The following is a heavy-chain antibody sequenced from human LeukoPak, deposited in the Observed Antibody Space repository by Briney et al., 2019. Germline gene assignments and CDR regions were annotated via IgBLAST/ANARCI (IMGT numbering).Heavy chain of an antibody. V-gene: IGHV1-46*01. CDR3: ARPSRAPGFGDPTGPIDY. D-gene: IGHD3-10*01. CDR2: INPSGGST. Sequence: ASVKVSCKASGYTFTSYYMHWVRQAPGQGLEWMGIINPSGGSTSYAQKFQGRVTMTRDTSTSTVYMKLSSLRSEDTAVYYCARPSRAPGFGDPTGPIDYWGQGTLVTVSS. J-gene: IGHJ4*02. CDR1: GYTFTSYY.